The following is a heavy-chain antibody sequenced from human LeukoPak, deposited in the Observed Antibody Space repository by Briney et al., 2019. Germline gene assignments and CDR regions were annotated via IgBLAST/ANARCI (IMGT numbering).Heavy chain of an antibody. J-gene: IGHJ4*02. V-gene: IGHV4-59*02. CDR1: GVSVSTSH. Sequence: SETLSLTCNVSGVSVSTSHWNWIRQRPGKGLEWIGCLSYTGKTDYNPSLKSRVSISLGSSNNHFSLKLTSVTAADTTVYYCSEGYFEPFDHWGQGILVTVSS. D-gene: IGHD2/OR15-2a*01. CDR3: SEGYFEPFDH. CDR2: LSYTGKT.